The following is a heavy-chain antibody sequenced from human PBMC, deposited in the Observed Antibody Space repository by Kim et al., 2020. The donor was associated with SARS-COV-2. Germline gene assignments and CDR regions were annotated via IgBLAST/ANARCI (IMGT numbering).Heavy chain of an antibody. J-gene: IGHJ4*02. D-gene: IGHD6-19*01. Sequence: SVKGRFTISRDNSKNTLYLQMNSLRAEDTAVYYCAKSGEQWLVQPYYFDYWGQGTLVTVSS. CDR3: AKSGEQWLVQPYYFDY. V-gene: IGHV3-23*01.